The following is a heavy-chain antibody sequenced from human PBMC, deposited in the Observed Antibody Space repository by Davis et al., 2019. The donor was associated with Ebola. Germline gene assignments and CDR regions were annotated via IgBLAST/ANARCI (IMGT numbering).Heavy chain of an antibody. J-gene: IGHJ5*02. CDR2: IYSGGST. V-gene: IGHV3-66*01. D-gene: IGHD3-10*01. Sequence: GGSLRLSCAASGFTFNTYAMHWVRQAPGKGLEWVSVIYSGGSTYYADSVKGRFTISRDNSKNTLYLQMNSLRAEDTAVYYCARDITLRGPFDPWGQGTLVTVSS. CDR3: ARDITLRGPFDP. CDR1: GFTFNTYA.